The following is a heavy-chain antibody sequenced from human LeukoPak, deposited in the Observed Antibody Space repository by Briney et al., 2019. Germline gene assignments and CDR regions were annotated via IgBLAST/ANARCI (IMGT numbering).Heavy chain of an antibody. CDR1: GFNFSLYA. CDR2: ITYYGTDK. J-gene: IGHJ6*03. CDR3: AKGGTDYYYYYMDV. Sequence: GGSLRLSCAASGFNFSLYAMHWVRQAPGKGLEWVAVITYYGTDKYFADSVKGRFSISRDNSKNTLSLQMNDLRPEDTAVYYCAKGGTDYYYYYMDVWGKGTTVTVSS. V-gene: IGHV3-30-3*01.